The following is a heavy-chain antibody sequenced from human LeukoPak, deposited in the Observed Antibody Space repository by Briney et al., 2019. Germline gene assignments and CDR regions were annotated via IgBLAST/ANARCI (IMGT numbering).Heavy chain of an antibody. CDR2: VNEGGEDT. Sequence: GGSLRLSCAAPGYTLSRYGMTWVRAAPGRGLEWVSPVNEGGEDTHYADSVKGRFTISRENAKSTLSLQMDSLIGEDSAMYYCATDTGAFHVASWGQGTLVTVSS. CDR1: GYTLSRYG. J-gene: IGHJ4*02. V-gene: IGHV3-23*01. CDR3: ATDTGAFHVAS. D-gene: IGHD2-8*02.